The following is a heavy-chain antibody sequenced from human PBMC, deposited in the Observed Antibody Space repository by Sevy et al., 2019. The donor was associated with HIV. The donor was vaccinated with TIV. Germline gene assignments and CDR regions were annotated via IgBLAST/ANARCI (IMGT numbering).Heavy chain of an antibody. V-gene: IGHV3-11*01. CDR3: ARDLVPAVLGYFDL. CDR1: GFTFSDYY. D-gene: IGHD2-2*01. CDR2: ISSSGSTI. Sequence: GGSLRLSCAASGFTFSDYYMSWIRQAPGKGLEWVSYISSSGSTIYYADSVKGRFTISRDNAKNSLYLQMNSLRAEDTAVYYCARDLVPAVLGYFDLWGRGTLVTVSS. J-gene: IGHJ2*01.